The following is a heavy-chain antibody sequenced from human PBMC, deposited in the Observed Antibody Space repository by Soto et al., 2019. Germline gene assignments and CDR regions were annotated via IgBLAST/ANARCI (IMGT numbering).Heavy chain of an antibody. J-gene: IGHJ6*02. CDR3: ARDLVLVPGAFYYYGMDV. D-gene: IGHD2-2*01. CDR1: GFTFSTYA. V-gene: IGHV3-30*01. CDR2: ISYDGSNK. Sequence: QGQLVESGGGVVQPGRSLRLSCAASGFTFSTYAMHWVRQAPGKGLEWVALISYDGSNKYYGDSVKGRFTISRDNSKNTLFLQLNSLRAEDTAVYHWARDLVLVPGAFYYYGMDVWGQGTTVTVSS.